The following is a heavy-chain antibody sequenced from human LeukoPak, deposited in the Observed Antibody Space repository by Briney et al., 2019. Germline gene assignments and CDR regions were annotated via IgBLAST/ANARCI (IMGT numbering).Heavy chain of an antibody. CDR3: ASVNSGSYYYYYGMDV. V-gene: IGHV1-18*01. D-gene: IGHD1-26*01. Sequence: ASVKVSCKASGYTFTSYGIRWVRQAPGQGLEWMGWISAYNGNTNYAQKLQGRVTMTTDTSTSTAYMELRSPRSDDTAVYYCASVNSGSYYYYYGMDVWGQGTTVTVSS. J-gene: IGHJ6*02. CDR1: GYTFTSYG. CDR2: ISAYNGNT.